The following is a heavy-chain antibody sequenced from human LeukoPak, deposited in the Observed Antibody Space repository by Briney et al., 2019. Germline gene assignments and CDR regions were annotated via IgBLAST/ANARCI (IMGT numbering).Heavy chain of an antibody. V-gene: IGHV3-66*01. J-gene: IGHJ4*02. CDR1: GFTVSSNY. CDR3: ARAASNYDILTGYSISGSDY. CDR2: IYSGGST. D-gene: IGHD3-9*01. Sequence: GGSLRLSCAASGFTVSSNYMSWVRQAPGKGLEWVSVIYSGGSTYYADSVKGGFTISRDNSKNTLYLQMNSLRAEDTAVYYCARAASNYDILTGYSISGSDYWGQGTLVTVSS.